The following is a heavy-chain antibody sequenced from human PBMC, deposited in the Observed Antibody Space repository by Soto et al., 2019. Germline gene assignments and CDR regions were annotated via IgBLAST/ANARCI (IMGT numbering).Heavy chain of an antibody. D-gene: IGHD3-22*01. CDR2: INAGNGNT. V-gene: IGHV1-3*01. CDR1: GYTFTGYA. CDR3: APLHYDSSGYYYFDY. Sequence: QVQLVQSGAEVKKPGASVKVSCKASGYTFTGYAMHWVRQAPGQRLEWMGWINAGNGNTKYSQKFQGRVTITRDTSASTAYMELSCLRSEDTAAYYCAPLHYDSSGYYYFDYWGQGTLVTVSS. J-gene: IGHJ4*02.